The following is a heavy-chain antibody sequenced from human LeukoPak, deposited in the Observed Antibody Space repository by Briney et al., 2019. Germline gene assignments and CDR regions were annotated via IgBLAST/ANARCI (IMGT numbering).Heavy chain of an antibody. Sequence: PSETLSLTCTVSGGSISSSSYYWGWIRQPPGKGLEWIGSIYYSGSTYYNPSLKSRVTISVDTSKNQFSLKLSSVTAADTAVYYCASNYYGSGSLDYWGQGNLVTVSP. CDR3: ASNYYGSGSLDY. CDR1: GGSISSSSYY. D-gene: IGHD3-10*01. J-gene: IGHJ4*02. CDR2: IYYSGST. V-gene: IGHV4-39*01.